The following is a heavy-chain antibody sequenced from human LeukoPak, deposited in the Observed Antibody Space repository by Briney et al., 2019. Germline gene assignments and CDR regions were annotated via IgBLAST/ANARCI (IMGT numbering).Heavy chain of an antibody. V-gene: IGHV1-69*04. D-gene: IGHD6-13*01. CDR1: GGTFSSYA. CDR3: ARVAPAYSSRWGYYYGMDV. J-gene: IGHJ6*02. Sequence: GSSVKVSCKASGGTFSSYAISWVRQAPGQGLEWMGRIIPILGIANYAQKFQGRVTITADKSTSTAYMELSSLRSEDTAVYYCARVAPAYSSRWGYYYGMDVWGQGTTVTVSS. CDR2: IIPILGIA.